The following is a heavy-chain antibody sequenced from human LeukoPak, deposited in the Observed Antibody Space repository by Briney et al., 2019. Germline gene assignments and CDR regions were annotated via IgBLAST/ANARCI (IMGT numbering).Heavy chain of an antibody. Sequence: ASVKVSCKASGYTFTSYAMNWVRQAPGQGLEWMGWINTNTGNPTYAQGFAGRFVFSLDTSVSTAYLQISSLKAEDTAVYYCARNHDSSGYYSPVDYWGQGTLVTVSS. J-gene: IGHJ4*02. D-gene: IGHD3-22*01. CDR2: INTNTGNP. V-gene: IGHV7-4-1*02. CDR1: GYTFTSYA. CDR3: ARNHDSSGYYSPVDY.